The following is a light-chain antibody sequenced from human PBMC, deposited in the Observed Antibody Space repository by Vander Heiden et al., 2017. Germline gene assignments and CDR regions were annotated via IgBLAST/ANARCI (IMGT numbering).Light chain of an antibody. CDR2: EVR. V-gene: IGLV2-14*01. CDR1: SSDVGGYNY. CDR3: SSYTSSSTRV. Sequence: QSALTQPASVSGSPGPSITISCPGTSSDVGGYNYVSWYQQHPGKAPKHMIYEVRNRPSGVFNRFSGSKSGNTASLTISGLQAEDEADYYCSSYTSSSTRVFGTGTKVTVL. J-gene: IGLJ1*01.